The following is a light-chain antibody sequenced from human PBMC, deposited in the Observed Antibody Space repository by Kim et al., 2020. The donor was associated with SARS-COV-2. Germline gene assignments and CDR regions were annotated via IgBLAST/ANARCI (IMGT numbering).Light chain of an antibody. CDR1: SSNIGSDY. J-gene: IGLJ2*01. CDR2: RNN. Sequence: VLTQPPSVSGTPGQRVTISCSGSSSNIGSDYVYWYQQFPGTAPKLLIYRNNKRPSGVPDRFSGSKSGTSASLAISGLRSEDESVYYCASWDDSLSGHVVFGGGTQLTVL. CDR3: ASWDDSLSGHVV. V-gene: IGLV1-47*01.